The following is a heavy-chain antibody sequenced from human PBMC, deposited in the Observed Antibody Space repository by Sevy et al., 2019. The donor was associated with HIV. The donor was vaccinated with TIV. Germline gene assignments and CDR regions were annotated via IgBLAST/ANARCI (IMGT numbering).Heavy chain of an antibody. CDR3: VRRGVDAYNVYFDL. Sequence: GGSLRLSCTASGYTFPAFSFNWVRQAPGKGLEWLSYISTGTDHIYYADSAKGRFTIARDDAKNSVYLEMKSLRDQDTALYYCVRRGVDAYNVYFDLWGQGTLVTVSS. CDR1: GYTFPAFS. J-gene: IGHJ4*02. CDR2: ISTGTDHI. D-gene: IGHD3-10*01. V-gene: IGHV3-21*05.